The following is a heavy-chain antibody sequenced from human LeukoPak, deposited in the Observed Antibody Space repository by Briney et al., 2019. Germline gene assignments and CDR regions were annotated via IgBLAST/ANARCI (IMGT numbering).Heavy chain of an antibody. D-gene: IGHD3-3*01. Sequence: PSETLSLTCTVSGGSISSHYWSWIRQPPGKGLEWIGYIYYSGSTNYNPSLKSRVTISVDTSKNQFSLKLSSVTAADTAMYYCARERASYYDFWSGYYTLDYYYYMDVWGKGTTVTVSS. CDR2: IYYSGST. CDR3: ARERASYYDFWSGYYTLDYYYYMDV. J-gene: IGHJ6*03. V-gene: IGHV4-59*11. CDR1: GGSISSHY.